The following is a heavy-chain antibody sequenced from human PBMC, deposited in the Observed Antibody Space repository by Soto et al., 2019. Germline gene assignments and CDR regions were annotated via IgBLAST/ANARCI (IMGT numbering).Heavy chain of an antibody. D-gene: IGHD2-15*01. J-gene: IGHJ4*02. V-gene: IGHV3-30-3*01. CDR1: GFTFSSYA. Sequence: QVQLVESGGGVVQPGRSLRLSCAASGFTFSSYALHWVRQAPGKGLQWVAVISYDGTNKYYADYVKSRFTTSRDNSKNTLYLQMNSLRAEDTAVYYCASGSGGRADYWGQGTLVTVSS. CDR3: ASGSGGRADY. CDR2: ISYDGTNK.